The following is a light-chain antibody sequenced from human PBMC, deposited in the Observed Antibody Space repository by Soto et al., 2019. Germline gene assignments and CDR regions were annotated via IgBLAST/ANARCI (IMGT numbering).Light chain of an antibody. CDR1: TSDIGGHNY. CDR3: SSYATSGTPYI. Sequence: QSALTQPASVSGSPGQSITISCTGTTSDIGGHNYVSWYQQHPGKAPKHMIYDVSYRPSGVSNRFSGSKSGNTASLTISGLQAEDEADYYCSSYATSGTPYIFATGTKVTVL. J-gene: IGLJ1*01. CDR2: DVS. V-gene: IGLV2-14*01.